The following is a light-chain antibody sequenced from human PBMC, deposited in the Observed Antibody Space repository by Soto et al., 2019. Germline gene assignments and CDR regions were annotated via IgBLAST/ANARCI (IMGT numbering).Light chain of an antibody. CDR2: AAS. J-gene: IGKJ2*01. Sequence: DVQMTQSPSSVSASVGDKVTITCRAGHNINTYLIWYQQKPGKAPKVLIYAASSLQSGIPSRFSGSGSGTDFTLTISSLQPEDSATYFCQQTYDTYTFGQGTKLEI. CDR1: HNINTY. CDR3: QQTYDTYT. V-gene: IGKV1-39*01.